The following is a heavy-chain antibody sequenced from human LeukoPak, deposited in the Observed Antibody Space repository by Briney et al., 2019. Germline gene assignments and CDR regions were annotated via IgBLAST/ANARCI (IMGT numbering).Heavy chain of an antibody. V-gene: IGHV1-69*05. CDR2: IIPIFGTA. Sequence: ASVKVSCEASGGTFSSYAISWVRQAPGQGLEWMGRIIPIFGTANYAQKFQGRVTITTDESTSTAYMELSSLRSEDTAVYYCARGTYPLRWLQLNYWGQGTLVTVSS. J-gene: IGHJ4*02. CDR3: ARGTYPLRWLQLNY. CDR1: GGTFSSYA. D-gene: IGHD5-24*01.